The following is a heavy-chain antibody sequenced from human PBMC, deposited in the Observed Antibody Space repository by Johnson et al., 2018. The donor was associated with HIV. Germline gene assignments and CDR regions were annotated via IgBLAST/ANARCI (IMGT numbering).Heavy chain of an antibody. V-gene: IGHV3-20*04. CDR2: INWSGGGT. Sequence: MQLVESGGDVVRPGGSLRLSCVASGFKLYEYDVSWVRQVPGKGLEWVSGINWSGGGTAYADSVKGRFTVSSDNAKNSLYLQMNSLRAEDTALYYCARAMYYFDTSGYLIRPRAFDIWGQGTVVTVSS. D-gene: IGHD3-22*01. J-gene: IGHJ3*02. CDR1: GFKLYEYD. CDR3: ARAMYYFDTSGYLIRPRAFDI.